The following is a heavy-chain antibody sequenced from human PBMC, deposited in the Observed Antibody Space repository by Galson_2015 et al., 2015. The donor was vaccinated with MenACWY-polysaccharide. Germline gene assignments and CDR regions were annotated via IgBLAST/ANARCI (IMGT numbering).Heavy chain of an antibody. V-gene: IGHV4-4*02. CDR2: ISHRGTT. CDR1: GASLSRSDW. CDR3: ARKFDY. Sequence: ETLSLTCAVSGASLSRSDWWTWVRQPPGKGLEWIGEISHRGTTNYNPSLKSRVTISVDKSKNQFSLKLNSVTAADTAVYYCARKFDYWGQGSLVTVPS. J-gene: IGHJ4*02.